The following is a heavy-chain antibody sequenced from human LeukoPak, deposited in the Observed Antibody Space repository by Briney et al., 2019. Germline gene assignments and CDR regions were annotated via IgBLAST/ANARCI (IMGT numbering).Heavy chain of an antibody. CDR2: ISSSSSYI. Sequence: GGSLRLSCAASGFTFSSYSMNWVRQAPGKGLEWVSSISSSSSYIYYADSVKGRFTISRDNAKNSLYLQMNSLRAEDTAVYYCTIAAAGRYYFDYWGQGTLVTVSS. V-gene: IGHV3-21*01. J-gene: IGHJ4*02. CDR3: TIAAAGRYYFDY. CDR1: GFTFSSYS. D-gene: IGHD6-13*01.